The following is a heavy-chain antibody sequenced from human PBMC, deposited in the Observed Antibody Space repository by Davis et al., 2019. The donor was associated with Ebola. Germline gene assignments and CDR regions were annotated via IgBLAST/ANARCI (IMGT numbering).Heavy chain of an antibody. J-gene: IGHJ3*02. D-gene: IGHD3-22*01. CDR2: IHSDGTST. V-gene: IGHV3-74*01. CDR3: ARETYYYDSSGYLTVSDAFDI. Sequence: HTGGSLRLSCAASGFSFSSTWMHWVRQAPGKGLVWVSRIHSDGTSTIYTDSVKGRFTISRDNAKNTLYLQMNSLRAEDTAVYYCARETYYYDSSGYLTVSDAFDIWGQGTMVTVSS. CDR1: GFSFSSTW.